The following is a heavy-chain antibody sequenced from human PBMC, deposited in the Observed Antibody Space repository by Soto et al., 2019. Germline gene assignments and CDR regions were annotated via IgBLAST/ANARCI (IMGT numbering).Heavy chain of an antibody. D-gene: IGHD1-20*01. CDR3: AKAYRISVYTDFDY. CDR1: GFTFSNYA. J-gene: IGHJ4*02. V-gene: IGHV3-23*01. CDR2: ISPTGDRT. Sequence: GGSLRLSCAASGFTFSNYAMTWVRQAPGRGLEWVSTISPTGDRTYYADSVKGRFIISRDNSENTLSLQMNSLRAEDAAVYYCAKAYRISVYTDFDYWGQGTLVTVSS.